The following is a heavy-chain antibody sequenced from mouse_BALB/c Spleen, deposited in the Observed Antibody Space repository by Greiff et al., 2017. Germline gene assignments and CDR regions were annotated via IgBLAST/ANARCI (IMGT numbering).Heavy chain of an antibody. CDR2: IDPANGNT. V-gene: IGHV14-3*02. D-gene: IGHD1-1*01. CDR1: GFNIKDTY. Sequence: VQLQQSGAELVKPGASVKLSCKASGFNIKDTYMHWVKQRPEQGLEWIGRIDPANGNTKYDPKFQGKATITADTSSNTAYLQLSSLTSEDTAVYYCARHGSSYAMDDWGQGTSVTVSS. J-gene: IGHJ4*01. CDR3: ARHGSSYAMDD.